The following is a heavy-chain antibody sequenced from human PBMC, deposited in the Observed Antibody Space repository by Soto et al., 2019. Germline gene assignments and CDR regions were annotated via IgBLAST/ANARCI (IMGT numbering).Heavy chain of an antibody. J-gene: IGHJ5*02. V-gene: IGHV4-39*02. Sequence: QLQLQESDPGLAKPSETLSLNCTVSGASISSSSYFWAWIRRTPGKGLEWIASIDYRGTTYKNPSLKSRVTISLDTSKNHFSLNLGSVTAADTALYYCSRRAPEGFDPWGQGTLVTVSS. CDR1: GASISSSSYF. CDR2: IDYRGTT. CDR3: SRRAPEGFDP.